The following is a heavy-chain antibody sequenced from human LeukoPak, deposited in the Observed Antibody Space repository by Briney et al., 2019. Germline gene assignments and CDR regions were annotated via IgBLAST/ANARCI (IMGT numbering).Heavy chain of an antibody. V-gene: IGHV3-21*01. D-gene: IGHD3-10*01. CDR1: GFTFSSYS. Sequence: PGGSLRLSCAASGFTFSSYSMNWVRQAPGKGLEWVSSISSRSSYIYYADSVKGRFTISRDNAKNSLYLQMNSLRAEDTAVYYCARDSGSREFYYYYGMDVWGQGTTVTVSS. CDR3: ARDSGSREFYYYYGMDV. CDR2: ISSRSSYI. J-gene: IGHJ6*02.